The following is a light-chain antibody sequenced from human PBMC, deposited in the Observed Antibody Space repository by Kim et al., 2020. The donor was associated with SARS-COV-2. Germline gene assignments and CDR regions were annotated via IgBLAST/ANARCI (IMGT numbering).Light chain of an antibody. CDR3: QVWDSSSDHVV. CDR1: NIEIKS. CDR2: YDG. V-gene: IGLV3-21*04. Sequence: PVNTDTITFEGNNIEIKSVHLYKQQTGQGHVMYIYYDGDRPTGIPERFPGSNSGNTAPLYLSRVEAGDEADYYCQVWDSSSDHVVFGGGTQLAVL. J-gene: IGLJ2*01.